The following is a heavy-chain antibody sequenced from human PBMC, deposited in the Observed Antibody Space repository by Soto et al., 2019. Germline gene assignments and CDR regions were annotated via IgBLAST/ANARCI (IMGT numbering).Heavy chain of an antibody. CDR2: ISYEGSNK. V-gene: IGHV3-30-3*01. CDR3: ARDDTMIVVVITCLLECFGYGMDV. Sequence: PGGSLRLSCAASGFTFSSYAMHWVRQAPGKGLEWVAVISYEGSNKYYADSVKGRFTISRDNSKNTLYLQMSSLRAEDTAVYYCARDDTMIVVVITCLLECFGYGMDVWGQGTTVTVSS. CDR1: GFTFSSYA. D-gene: IGHD3-22*01. J-gene: IGHJ6*02.